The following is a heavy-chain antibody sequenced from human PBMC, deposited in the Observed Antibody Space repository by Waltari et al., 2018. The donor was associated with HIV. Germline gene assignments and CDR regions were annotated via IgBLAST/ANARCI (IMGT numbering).Heavy chain of an antibody. J-gene: IGHJ4*02. CDR1: GDSLSSNTAA. CDR3: ARDSFGFDF. D-gene: IGHD3-9*01. V-gene: IGHV6-1*02. Sequence: QVQLEQSGPGLVKPSQTLSVSCGISGDSLSSNTAAWNWIRMSPSRGLEWLGRTYPRSEWNYVYAVPLPGRLSIEAYTSHNRFTLHLNSVTPEDTAIYFCARDSFGFDFWGQGTLVTVS. CDR2: TYPRSEWNY.